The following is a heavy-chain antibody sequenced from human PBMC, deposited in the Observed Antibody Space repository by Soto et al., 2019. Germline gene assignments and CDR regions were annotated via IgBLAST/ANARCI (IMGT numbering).Heavy chain of an antibody. D-gene: IGHD6-19*01. Sequence: EVQLLESGGGLVQPGGSLRLSCAASGFTFSSNDMSWVRQAPGKGLEWVSAISGGGGRTYYADSVKGRFTISRDNSKNTPYLQRNSLRAEDAAVYYCDGPYSSGWFFICWGQGTLVTVSS. CDR1: GFTFSSND. CDR2: ISGGGGRT. CDR3: DGPYSSGWFFIC. J-gene: IGHJ4*02. V-gene: IGHV3-23*01.